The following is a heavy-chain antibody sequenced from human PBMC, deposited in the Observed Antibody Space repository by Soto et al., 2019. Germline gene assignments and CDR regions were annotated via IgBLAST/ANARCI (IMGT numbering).Heavy chain of an antibody. CDR1: GYTFTGYY. J-gene: IGHJ6*02. CDR2: INPNSGGT. V-gene: IGHV1-2*02. D-gene: IGHD3-10*01. CDR3: ARDLGAGSKNDYYYGMDV. Sequence: SVKVSCKASGYTFTGYYMHWVRQAPGQGLEWMGWINPNSGGTNYAQKFQGRATMTRDTSISTAYMELRRLRSDDTAVYYCARDLGAGSKNDYYYGMDVWGQGTTVTVSS.